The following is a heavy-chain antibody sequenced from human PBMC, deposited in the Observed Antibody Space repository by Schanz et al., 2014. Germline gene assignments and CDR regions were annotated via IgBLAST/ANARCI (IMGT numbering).Heavy chain of an antibody. CDR3: VKDPDKYNWNDVEGMDV. Sequence: EVQLLESGGGLVQPGGSLRLSCAASGFTFSDYYMTWMRQAPGKGLEWVANIKQDGSEKYYVDSVKGRFTISRDNAKNSLYLQMKSLRVEDTAVYYCVKDPDKYNWNDVEGMDVWGPGTTVTVSS. D-gene: IGHD1-1*01. CDR2: IKQDGSEK. CDR1: GFTFSDYY. V-gene: IGHV3-7*03. J-gene: IGHJ6*01.